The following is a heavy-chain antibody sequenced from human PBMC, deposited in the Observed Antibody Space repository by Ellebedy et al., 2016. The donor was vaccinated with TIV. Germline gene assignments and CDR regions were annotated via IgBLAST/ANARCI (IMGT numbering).Heavy chain of an antibody. CDR2: IGISPGNI. V-gene: IGHV3-48*02. CDR1: GFSFNNYW. J-gene: IGHJ4*02. Sequence: GGSLRLSXAASGFSFNNYWMSWVRQAPGKGLEWVSGIGISPGNIYYADSVKGRFTISRDNARNSLYLQMNSLRDEDTAVYYCVRGDPLVLGYWGQGTLVTVSS. CDR3: VRGDPLVLGY. D-gene: IGHD6-13*01.